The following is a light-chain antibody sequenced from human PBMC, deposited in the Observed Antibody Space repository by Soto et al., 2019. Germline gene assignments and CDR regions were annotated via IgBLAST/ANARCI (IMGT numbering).Light chain of an antibody. CDR1: QSISNW. CDR3: QQYDTYTRT. CDR2: KAS. V-gene: IGKV1-5*03. J-gene: IGKJ1*01. Sequence: DIQMTQSPSTLSASVGDRVTITCRASQSISNWLAWYQQRPGKAPKLLIYKASSLEGGVPSRFSGSGSGTEFTLTISSLQPDDFATYYCQQYDTYTRTFGHGTKVEIK.